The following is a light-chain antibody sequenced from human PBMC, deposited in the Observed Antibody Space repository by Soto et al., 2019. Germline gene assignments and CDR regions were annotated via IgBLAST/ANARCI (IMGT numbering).Light chain of an antibody. Sequence: EIVLTQSPGILSLSPGERASLYCGASQSISSSFLAWYQQKPGQAPRLLIYGASSRATGIPDRFSGSGSGTDFTLTISSLQSEDLAVYHCQQYNKWPQTFGQGTKVDIK. CDR1: QSISSSF. CDR3: QQYNKWPQT. CDR2: GAS. J-gene: IGKJ1*01. V-gene: IGKV3-20*01.